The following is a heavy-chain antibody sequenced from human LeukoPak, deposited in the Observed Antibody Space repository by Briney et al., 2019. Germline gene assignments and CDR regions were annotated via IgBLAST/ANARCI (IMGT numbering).Heavy chain of an antibody. J-gene: IGHJ4*02. D-gene: IGHD2-2*02. Sequence: SETLSLTCAVSGGSFSYYYWSWIRQPPGKGLEWIGEISHRGSTNFNPSLKSRVTISLDTSKNLLSLKLSSVTAADTAVYYCARGPCSDTSCYSGFDYWGQGTLVTVSS. CDR2: ISHRGST. CDR1: GGSFSYYY. CDR3: ARGPCSDTSCYSGFDY. V-gene: IGHV4-34*01.